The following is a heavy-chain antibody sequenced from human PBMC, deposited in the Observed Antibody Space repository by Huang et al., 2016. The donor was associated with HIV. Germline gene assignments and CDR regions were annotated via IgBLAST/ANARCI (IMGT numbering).Heavy chain of an antibody. CDR3: ARAAAGTDWFDP. CDR1: GGSISSYY. V-gene: IGHV4-4*07. CDR2: IYSRGST. D-gene: IGHD6-13*01. Sequence: QVQLQESGPGLVKPSETLSLTCTVSGGSISSYYWSWIRQPAGKGLEWIGRIYSRGSTNYNTSLKSRVTRSVDTSKNQFSLKLSSVTAADTAVYFCARAAAGTDWFDPWGQGILVTVSS. J-gene: IGHJ5*02.